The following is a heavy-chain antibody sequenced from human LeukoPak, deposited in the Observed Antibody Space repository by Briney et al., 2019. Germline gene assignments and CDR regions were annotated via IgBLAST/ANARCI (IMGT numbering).Heavy chain of an antibody. V-gene: IGHV3-21*01. Sequence: GGSLRLSCAASGFGFSYYTVNWVRQAPGKGLEWVSSISSTGTFIYYADSVKGRFTISRDNAKSSLFLQMNSLRAEDTAVYYCARGYCSGGTCYFDYWGQGTLVTVSS. CDR2: ISSTGTFI. CDR1: GFGFSYYT. J-gene: IGHJ4*02. CDR3: ARGYCSGGTCYFDY. D-gene: IGHD2-15*01.